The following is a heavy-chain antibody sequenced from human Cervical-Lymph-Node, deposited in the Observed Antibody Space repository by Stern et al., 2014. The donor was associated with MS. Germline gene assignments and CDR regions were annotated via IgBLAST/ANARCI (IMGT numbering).Heavy chain of an antibody. CDR3: ATSYYYDSSGSLGAFDI. D-gene: IGHD3-22*01. Sequence: VQLVESGAEVKKPGSSVKVSCKASGGTFSSYAISWVRQAPGQGLEGMGGIIPIFGTANYAQKFQGRVTITADESTSTAYMELSSLRSEDTAVYYCATSYYYDSSGSLGAFDIWGQGTMVTVSS. CDR1: GGTFSSYA. V-gene: IGHV1-69*01. CDR2: IIPIFGTA. J-gene: IGHJ3*02.